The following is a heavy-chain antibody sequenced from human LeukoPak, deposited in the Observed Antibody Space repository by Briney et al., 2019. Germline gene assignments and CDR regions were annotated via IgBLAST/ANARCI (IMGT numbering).Heavy chain of an antibody. CDR2: ISGSGGNT. CDR3: AKGSRVARIRVATDAFDI. D-gene: IGHD1-14*01. V-gene: IGHV3-23*01. J-gene: IGHJ3*02. CDR1: GFTFSTYA. Sequence: GGSLRLSCAASGFTFSTYAINWVRQAPGKGLEWVSAISGSGGNTYYADSVKGRFTISRDNSKNTVFLQMNSLRVEGTAVYYCAKGSRVARIRVATDAFDIWGQGTMVTVSS.